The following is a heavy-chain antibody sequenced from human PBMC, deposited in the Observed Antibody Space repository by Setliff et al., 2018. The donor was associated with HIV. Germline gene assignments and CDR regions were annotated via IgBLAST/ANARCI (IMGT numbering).Heavy chain of an antibody. CDR3: TMEDCGGGNCYES. Sequence: GGSLRLSCAASGFTFSSYSMNWVRQAPGKGLEWVGRIKRKTDGGATDYAAPVNGRFTISRDDSKNTLYLQMSSLKIEDTAVYYCTMEDCGGGNCYESWGQGTLVTVSS. J-gene: IGHJ5*01. V-gene: IGHV3-15*01. CDR1: GFTFSSYS. D-gene: IGHD2-21*01. CDR2: IKRKTDGGAT.